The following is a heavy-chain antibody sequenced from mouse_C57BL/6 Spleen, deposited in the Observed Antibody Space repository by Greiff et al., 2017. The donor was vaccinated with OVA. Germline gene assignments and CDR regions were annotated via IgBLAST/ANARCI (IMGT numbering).Heavy chain of an antibody. J-gene: IGHJ3*01. CDR3: AVYSNYVRAWFAY. CDR1: GYTFTSYW. Sequence: VQLQQPGTELVKPGASVKLSCKASGYTFTSYWMHWVKQRPGQGLEWIGNINPSNGGTNYNEKFKSKATLTVDKSSSTDYMPLSRLTSEDSSVYDCAVYSNYVRAWFAYWGQGTLVTVSA. V-gene: IGHV1-53*01. D-gene: IGHD2-5*01. CDR2: INPSNGGT.